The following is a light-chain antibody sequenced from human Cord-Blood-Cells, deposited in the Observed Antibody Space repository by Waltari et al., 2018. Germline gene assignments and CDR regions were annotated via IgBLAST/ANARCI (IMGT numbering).Light chain of an antibody. CDR2: GAS. V-gene: IGKV3-15*01. CDR3: QQYNNWPPWT. J-gene: IGKJ1*01. Sequence: EIVITLSPATLSVSPGERAPLPCRASQSVSSNLAWYQQKPGQAPRLLIYGASTRATGIPARFSGSGSGTEFTLTISSLQSEDFAVYYCQQYNNWPPWTFGQGTKVEIK. CDR1: QSVSSN.